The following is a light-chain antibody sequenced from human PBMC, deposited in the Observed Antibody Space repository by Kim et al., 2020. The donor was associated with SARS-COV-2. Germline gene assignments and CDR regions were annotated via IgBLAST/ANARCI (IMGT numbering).Light chain of an antibody. Sequence: VDRVTITCRASQSLGNWLAWYQQKPGKTPNLLIYDASSLESGVPSRFSGSGSATEFTLTISSLQPDDFATYYCQQYNDYPLTFGGGTKVDIK. CDR1: QSLGNW. CDR2: DAS. CDR3: QQYNDYPLT. J-gene: IGKJ4*01. V-gene: IGKV1-5*01.